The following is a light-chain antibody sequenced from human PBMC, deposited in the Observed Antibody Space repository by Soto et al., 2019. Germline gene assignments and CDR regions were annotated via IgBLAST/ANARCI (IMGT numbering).Light chain of an antibody. V-gene: IGLV2-14*01. Sequence: QSALTQPASVSGSPGQSITISCPGTRSDVGGYNYVSWYQQHPGKAPKLMIYHVSNRPSGVSNRFSGSESGNTAYLTISGLQAEYDAEYYCSSYTSSSTLVFGGGTKLTVL. CDR2: HVS. CDR1: RSDVGGYNY. J-gene: IGLJ3*02. CDR3: SSYTSSSTLV.